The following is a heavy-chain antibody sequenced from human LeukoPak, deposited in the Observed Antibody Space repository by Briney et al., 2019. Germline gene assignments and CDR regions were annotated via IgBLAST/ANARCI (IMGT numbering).Heavy chain of an antibody. D-gene: IGHD3-22*01. Sequence: PGGSLRPSCAASGFTFSSYSMNWVRQAPGKGLEWVSSISSSSSYIYYADSVKGRFTISRDNTKNSLYLQMNSLRAEDTAVYYCARGYHYDSSGYSDYWGQGTLVTVSS. J-gene: IGHJ4*02. V-gene: IGHV3-21*01. CDR1: GFTFSSYS. CDR3: ARGYHYDSSGYSDY. CDR2: ISSSSSYI.